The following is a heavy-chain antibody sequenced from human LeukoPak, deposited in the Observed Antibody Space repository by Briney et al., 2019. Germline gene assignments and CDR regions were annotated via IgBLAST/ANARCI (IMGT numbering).Heavy chain of an antibody. Sequence: PGGSLRLSCAASGFTFSSYSRNWVRQAPGKGLEWVSSISSSNSYIYYADSVKGRFTITRDNAKNSLYLQMNSLRVEDTAVYYCARATGGYTYYFDYRGQGTLVTVSS. CDR2: ISSSNSYI. D-gene: IGHD5-12*01. CDR1: GFTFSSYS. V-gene: IGHV3-21*01. CDR3: ARATGGYTYYFDY. J-gene: IGHJ4*02.